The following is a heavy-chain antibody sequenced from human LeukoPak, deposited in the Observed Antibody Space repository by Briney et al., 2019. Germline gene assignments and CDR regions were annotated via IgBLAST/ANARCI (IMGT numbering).Heavy chain of an antibody. J-gene: IGHJ6*03. CDR2: INHSGST. CDR1: GGSFSDYY. V-gene: IGHV4-34*01. CDR3: ARGLEQPKKGYMDV. Sequence: PSETLSLTCAVYGGSFSDYYWSWIRQPPGKGLEWIGEINHSGSTNYNPSLKSRVTISVDTSKNQFSLKLSSVTAADTAVYYCARGLEQPKKGYMDVWGKGTTVTVSS.